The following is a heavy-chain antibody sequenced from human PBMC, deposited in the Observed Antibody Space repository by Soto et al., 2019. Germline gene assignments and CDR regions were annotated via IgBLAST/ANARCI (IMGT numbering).Heavy chain of an antibody. Sequence: PSQTLSLTCAISGDSVSSNSAAWNLIRQSPSRGLEWLGKTYYRSKWYYGYAVSVESRITFNPDTSKNQFSLHLNSVTPEDTAVYYCARYSSPLGQYAFDIWGQGTMVTVSS. CDR3: ARYSSPLGQYAFDI. CDR1: GDSVSSNSAA. J-gene: IGHJ3*02. D-gene: IGHD6-13*01. V-gene: IGHV6-1*01. CDR2: TYYRSKWYY.